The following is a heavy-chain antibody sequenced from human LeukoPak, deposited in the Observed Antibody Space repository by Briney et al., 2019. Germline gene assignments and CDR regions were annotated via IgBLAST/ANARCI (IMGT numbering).Heavy chain of an antibody. D-gene: IGHD3-10*01. CDR2: IYHSGST. J-gene: IGHJ6*02. CDR1: GGSFSGYY. Sequence: PSETLSLTCAVYGGSFSGYYWSWIRQPPGKGLEWIGSIYHSGSTYYNPSLKSRVTISVDTSKNQFSLKLSSVTAADTAVYYCARDDYSVTMVRGYLGPMDVWGQGTTVTVSS. V-gene: IGHV4-34*01. CDR3: ARDDYSVTMVRGYLGPMDV.